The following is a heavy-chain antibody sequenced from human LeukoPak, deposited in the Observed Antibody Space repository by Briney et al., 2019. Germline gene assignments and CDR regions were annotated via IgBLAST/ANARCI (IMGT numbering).Heavy chain of an antibody. Sequence: SETLSLTCAGSDYSITSDYYWGWIRQPPGKGLEWIGSIHHRGSIYYNPSLKSRVTLSLDTSKSQFSLRLSSVTAADTALYYCARHPRVIVGATCAFDIWGQGTKVTVSS. V-gene: IGHV4-38-2*01. CDR3: ARHPRVIVGATCAFDI. D-gene: IGHD1-26*01. CDR1: DYSITSDYY. J-gene: IGHJ3*02. CDR2: IHHRGSI.